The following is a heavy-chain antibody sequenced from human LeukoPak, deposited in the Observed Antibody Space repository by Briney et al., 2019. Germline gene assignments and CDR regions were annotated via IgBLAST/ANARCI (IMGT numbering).Heavy chain of an antibody. CDR2: ITGNGVGT. CDR1: QFNFNKFG. Sequence: GGSLRLSCATTQFNFNKFGLTWVRQAPGKGLEWVSSITGNGVGTQYADSVQGRFVISRDNSKNTLYLQMNSLRVEDTAVYFCARAPDYYDSSGYYSPSYYFDYWGQGTLVTVSS. D-gene: IGHD3-22*01. V-gene: IGHV3-23*01. J-gene: IGHJ4*02. CDR3: ARAPDYYDSSGYYSPSYYFDY.